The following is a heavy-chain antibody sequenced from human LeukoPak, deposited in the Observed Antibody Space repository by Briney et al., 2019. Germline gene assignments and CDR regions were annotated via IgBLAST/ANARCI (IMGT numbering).Heavy chain of an antibody. CDR3: ATTGQQLVDGDWFDP. J-gene: IGHJ5*02. Sequence: ASVKVSCKASGYTFTGYYMHWVRQAPGQGLEWMGWINPNSGDTNYAQKFLGRVTMTRDTSITTAYMELSSLRSDDTAVYYCATTGQQLVDGDWFDPWGQGTLVTVSS. CDR2: INPNSGDT. D-gene: IGHD6-13*01. CDR1: GYTFTGYY. V-gene: IGHV1-2*02.